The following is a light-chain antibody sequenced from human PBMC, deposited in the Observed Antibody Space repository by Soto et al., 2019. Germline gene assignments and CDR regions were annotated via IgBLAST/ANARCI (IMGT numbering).Light chain of an antibody. CDR3: QQRSNWFT. J-gene: IGKJ5*01. V-gene: IGKV3-11*01. Sequence: EIVMTQSPDTPSLSPGERATLSCRASQSVSSFLAWYQQKPGQAPRLLIYDTSNRATGTPARFSGSGSGTDFTLTISSLEPEDFAVYYCQQRSNWFTFGQGTRLEIK. CDR1: QSVSSF. CDR2: DTS.